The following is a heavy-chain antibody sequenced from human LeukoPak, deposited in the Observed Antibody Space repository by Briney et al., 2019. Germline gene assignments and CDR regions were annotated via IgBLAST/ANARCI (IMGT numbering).Heavy chain of an antibody. J-gene: IGHJ4*02. CDR2: IYYSGST. Sequence: SETLSLTCTVSGGSISSGDYYWSWIRQPPGKGLEWIGYIYYSGSTNYNPSLKSRVTISVDTSKNQFSLKLSSVTAADTAVYYCTRSSGSYSKYYFDYWGQGTLVTVSS. CDR1: GGSISSGDYY. D-gene: IGHD1-26*01. CDR3: TRSSGSYSKYYFDY. V-gene: IGHV4-61*08.